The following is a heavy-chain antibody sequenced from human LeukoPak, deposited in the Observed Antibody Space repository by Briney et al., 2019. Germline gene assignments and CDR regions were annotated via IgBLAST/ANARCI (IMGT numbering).Heavy chain of an antibody. CDR2: INPNSGGT. D-gene: IGHD3-10*01. CDR3: AEGDYGSGNGLDP. J-gene: IGHJ5*02. V-gene: IGHV1-2*02. CDR1: GYTFSGYY. Sequence: ASVTVSCKASGYTFSGYYIHWVRQAPGQGLEWMGWINPNSGGTNSAQKFQGRVTMTRDTSISTAYMELTRLRSDDTAVYYCAEGDYGSGNGLDPWGQGTLVTVSS.